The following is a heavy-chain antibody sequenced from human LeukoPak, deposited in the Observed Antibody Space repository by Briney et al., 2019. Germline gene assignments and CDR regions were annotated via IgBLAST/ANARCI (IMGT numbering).Heavy chain of an antibody. CDR2: IYYSGST. V-gene: IGHV4-39*01. CDR1: GGSISNGAYY. CDR3: ASTGRPYYYYGMDV. J-gene: IGHJ6*02. Sequence: PSETLSLTCTVSGGSISNGAYYWGWIRQPPGKGLEWIGSIYYSGSTYYNPSLKSRVTISVDTSKNQFSLKLSSVTAADTAVYYCASTGRPYYYYGMDVWGQGTTVTVSS.